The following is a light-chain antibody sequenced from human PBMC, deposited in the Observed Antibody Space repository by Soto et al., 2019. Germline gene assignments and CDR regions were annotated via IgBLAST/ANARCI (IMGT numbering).Light chain of an antibody. J-gene: IGLJ2*01. CDR1: SGYSNYK. V-gene: IGLV9-49*01. Sequence: QPVLPQPPSASASLGASVTLTCTLSSGYSNYKVDWYQQRPGKGPRFVMRVGTGGIVGSKGDGIPDRFSVLGSGLNRYLTIKNLQEEDESDCHCGADHGSGSNFVVVFGGGTKLTVL. CDR2: VGTGGIVG. CDR3: GADHGSGSNFVVV.